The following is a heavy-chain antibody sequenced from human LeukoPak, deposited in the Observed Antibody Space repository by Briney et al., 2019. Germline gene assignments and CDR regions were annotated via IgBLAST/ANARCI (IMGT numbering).Heavy chain of an antibody. Sequence: PSETLSLTRTVSGGSISSSSYYWGWIRQPPGKGLEWIGYIYYSGSTYYNPSLKSRVTISVDTSKNQFSLKLSSVTAADTAVYYCARSGDRSGYYYSGYYGMDVWGQGTTVTVSS. D-gene: IGHD3-22*01. J-gene: IGHJ6*02. CDR2: IYYSGST. CDR3: ARSGDRSGYYYSGYYGMDV. CDR1: GGSISSSSYY. V-gene: IGHV4-30-4*08.